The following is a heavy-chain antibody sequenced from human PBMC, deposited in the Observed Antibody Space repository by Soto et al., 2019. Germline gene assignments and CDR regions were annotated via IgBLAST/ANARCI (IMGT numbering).Heavy chain of an antibody. Sequence: RRLSCAASGFPFSSYWMHWVRQTPGKGLVWVSRINSDGSGTRYTDSVKGRFTISRDNARNTLYLQMNSLRAEDTAVYYCARGGYYYDNWGQGTLVTVS. CDR2: INSDGSGT. V-gene: IGHV3-74*01. CDR1: GFPFSSYW. D-gene: IGHD2-2*01. J-gene: IGHJ4*02. CDR3: ARGGYYYDN.